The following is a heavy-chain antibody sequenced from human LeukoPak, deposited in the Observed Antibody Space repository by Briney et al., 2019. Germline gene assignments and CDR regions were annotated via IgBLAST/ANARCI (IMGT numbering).Heavy chain of an antibody. CDR2: IRYDGSNK. Sequence: GGSLRLSCAASGFTFSSYGMHWVRQAPGKGLEWVAFIRYDGSNKYYADSVKGRFTISRDNSKNTLYLQMNSLRAEDTAVYYCAKVDHYYDSSGYFFDYWGQGTLVTVSS. V-gene: IGHV3-30*02. CDR1: GFTFSSYG. CDR3: AKVDHYYDSSGYFFDY. D-gene: IGHD3-22*01. J-gene: IGHJ4*02.